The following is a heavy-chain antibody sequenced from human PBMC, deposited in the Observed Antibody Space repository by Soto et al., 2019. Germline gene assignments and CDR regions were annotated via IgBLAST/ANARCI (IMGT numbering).Heavy chain of an antibody. CDR2: ISGTGSTT. CDR3: ARFPEYSVYDATYFDY. J-gene: IGHJ4*02. V-gene: IGHV3-23*01. D-gene: IGHD5-12*01. Sequence: PGGSLRLSCAASGFTFSTYAMGWVRQAPGKGLEWVADISGTGSTTYSAHSVKGRFTISRHHSNNEVYLQMNSLRADDTAIYYCARFPEYSVYDATYFDYWGQGTLVTVSS. CDR1: GFTFSTYA.